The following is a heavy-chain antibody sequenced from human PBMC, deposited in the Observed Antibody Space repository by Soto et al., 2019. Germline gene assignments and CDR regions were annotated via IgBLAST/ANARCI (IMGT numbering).Heavy chain of an antibody. D-gene: IGHD6-6*01. J-gene: IGHJ4*02. CDR1: GYTFTDFH. CDR2: VNPYSGAT. V-gene: IGHV1-2*02. CDR3: ARGGQLVDY. Sequence: QVQLVQSGAEVKKPGASVKVSCKASGYTFTDFHIHWVRQAPGQGLEWVGWVNPYSGATDSAQKFQGRVTMTSDTSIITAYIELSSLTSDDTAVYYCARGGQLVDYWGQGTLVTVSS.